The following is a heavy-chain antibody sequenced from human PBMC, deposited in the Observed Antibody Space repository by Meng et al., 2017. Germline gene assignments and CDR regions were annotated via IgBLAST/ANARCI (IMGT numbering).Heavy chain of an antibody. Sequence: GESLKISCAASGFSFSSYGMSWVRQAPGKGLEWVSAISGSGGSTYYADSVKGRFTISRDNSKNTLYLQMNSLRAEDTAVYYCAKEPTVTTFYYYYGMDVWGQGTTVTVSS. CDR2: ISGSGGST. V-gene: IGHV3-23*01. CDR3: AKEPTVTTFYYYYGMDV. D-gene: IGHD4-17*01. J-gene: IGHJ6*02. CDR1: GFSFSSYG.